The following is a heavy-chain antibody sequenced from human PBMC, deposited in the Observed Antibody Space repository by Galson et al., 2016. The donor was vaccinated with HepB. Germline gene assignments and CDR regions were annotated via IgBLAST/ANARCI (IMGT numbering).Heavy chain of an antibody. Sequence: SLRLSCAASGFMFSRYGMHWVRQAPGMGLEWVAVISYDGNNEASNKYYADSVKGRFTISRDNSKNTVYLQMNSLRAEDTAVYYCAKDPRRSLIVGPTSPYYFDYWGQGTLVTVSS. CDR3: AKDPRRSLIVGPTSPYYFDY. CDR2: ISYDGNNEASNK. V-gene: IGHV3-30*18. CDR1: GFMFSRYG. D-gene: IGHD1-26*01. J-gene: IGHJ4*02.